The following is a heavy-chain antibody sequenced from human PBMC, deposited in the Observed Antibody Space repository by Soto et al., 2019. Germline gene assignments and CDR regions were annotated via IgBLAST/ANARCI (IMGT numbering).Heavy chain of an antibody. CDR2: INHSGRT. J-gene: IGHJ4*02. Sequence: QVQLQQWGAGLLKPSETLSLTCAVYGGSFSGYYWSWIRQPPGKGLEWIGEINHSGRTNYNPSLKRRITISVDTSKNQFSLQLTSVTAADTAVYYCAREGRLVGETPLLDYWGQGTLVTVSS. V-gene: IGHV4-34*01. CDR1: GGSFSGYY. CDR3: AREGRLVGETPLLDY. D-gene: IGHD1-26*01.